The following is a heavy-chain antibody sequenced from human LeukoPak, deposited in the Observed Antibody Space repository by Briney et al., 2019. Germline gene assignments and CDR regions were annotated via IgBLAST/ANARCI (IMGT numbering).Heavy chain of an antibody. CDR2: IYSGGNT. V-gene: IGHV3-66*01. D-gene: IGHD5-18*01. CDR3: ASRGHGYGSPFDY. J-gene: IGHJ4*02. Sequence: GGSLRLSCAASGFTVSSNYMNWVRQAPGKGLEWVSMIYSGGNTFYTDSVKSRFIISRDNSKNTLDLQMNSLRAEDTAVYYCASRGHGYGSPFDYWGQGTLVTVSS. CDR1: GFTVSSNY.